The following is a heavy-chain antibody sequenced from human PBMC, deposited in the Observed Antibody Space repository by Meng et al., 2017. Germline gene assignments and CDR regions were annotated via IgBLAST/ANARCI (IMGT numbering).Heavy chain of an antibody. CDR1: GGSISSGGYY. J-gene: IGHJ5*02. D-gene: IGHD5-12*01. V-gene: IGHV4-31*03. CDR2: IYYSGST. CDR3: ASKGGLSTYNWFDP. Sequence: QGTGPGLVNPSQTLSLTCTVSGGSISSGGYYWSWIRQHPGKGLEWIGYIYYSGSTYYNPSLKSRVTISVDTSKNQFSLKLSSVTAADTAVYYCASKGGLSTYNWFDPWGQGTLVTVSS.